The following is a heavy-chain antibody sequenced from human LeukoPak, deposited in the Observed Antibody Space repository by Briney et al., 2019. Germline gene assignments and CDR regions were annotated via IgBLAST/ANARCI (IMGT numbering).Heavy chain of an antibody. V-gene: IGHV3-23*01. CDR2: ISGSGGST. J-gene: IGHJ4*02. Sequence: PRGSLRLSCAASGFTFSSYAMSWVRQAPGKGLEWVSAISGSGGSTYYADSVKGRFTISRDNSKNTLYLQMNSLRAEDTAVYYCAKWALDIVARRSWGFDYWGQGTLVTVSS. CDR1: GFTFSSYA. D-gene: IGHD5-12*01. CDR3: AKWALDIVARRSWGFDY.